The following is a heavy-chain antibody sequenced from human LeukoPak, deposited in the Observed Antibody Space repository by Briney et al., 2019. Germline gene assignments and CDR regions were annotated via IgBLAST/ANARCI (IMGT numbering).Heavy chain of an antibody. CDR3: ARGVYYDILTGFSSLDY. CDR1: GFAFSNFA. Sequence: GGSLRLSCAASGFAFSNFAMSWVRQAPGKGLEWVSAISGSADITYYADSVKGRFTISRDNSKNTLYLQMNSLRAEDTAVYYCARGVYYDILTGFSSLDYWGQGTLVTVSS. V-gene: IGHV3-23*01. J-gene: IGHJ4*02. D-gene: IGHD3-9*01. CDR2: ISGSADIT.